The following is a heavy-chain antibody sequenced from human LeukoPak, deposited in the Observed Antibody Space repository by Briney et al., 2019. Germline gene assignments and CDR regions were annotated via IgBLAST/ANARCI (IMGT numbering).Heavy chain of an antibody. D-gene: IGHD1-1*01. V-gene: IGHV3-48*01. CDR1: GFTFSSYT. CDR2: ISSSSSTI. Sequence: PGGSLRLSCAASGFTFSSYTMNWVRQAPGKGLEWVSYISSSSSTIYYADSVKGRFTISRDSAKNSLYLQMNSLRAEDTAVYYWGKVRDGYNYFDYWGQEPWSPSPQ. J-gene: IGHJ4*01. CDR3: GKVRDGYNYFDY.